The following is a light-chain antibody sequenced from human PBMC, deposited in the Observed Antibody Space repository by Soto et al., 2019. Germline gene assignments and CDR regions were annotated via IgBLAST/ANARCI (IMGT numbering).Light chain of an antibody. Sequence: DIQMTQSPSTLSGSVGDRVTITCRASQDIRSALGWYQQKPGKVPKLLIYAASTLQSGVPSRFSGSGVGTYFTLTINGLQPEDFTAYYCQQTYDTPITFGQGTRLEIK. CDR2: AAS. V-gene: IGKV1-39*01. CDR3: QQTYDTPIT. CDR1: QDIRSA. J-gene: IGKJ5*01.